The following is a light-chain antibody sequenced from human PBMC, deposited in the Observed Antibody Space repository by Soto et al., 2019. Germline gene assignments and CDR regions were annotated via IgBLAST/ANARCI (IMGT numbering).Light chain of an antibody. V-gene: IGLV2-14*01. CDR3: ITYTISSTSPIV. Sequence: QSALTQPASVSGSPGQSITISCTGTSSDVGGYNYVSWYQQHPGKAPKLMIYDVSNRPSGVSNRFSGSKSGNTASLTIPGLQVEDEDDYYCITYTISSTSPIVFGGGTKVTVL. CDR1: SSDVGGYNY. J-gene: IGLJ2*01. CDR2: DVS.